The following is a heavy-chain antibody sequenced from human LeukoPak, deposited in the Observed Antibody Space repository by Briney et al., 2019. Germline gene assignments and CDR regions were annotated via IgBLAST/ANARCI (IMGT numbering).Heavy chain of an antibody. CDR1: GFTFSSYA. D-gene: IGHD1-20*01. CDR2: ISSNGGST. Sequence: GGSLRLSCAASGFTFSSYAMYWVRQAPGKGLEFVSTISSNGGSTYYANSVKGRFTISRDNSNNTLYLQMGSLRVEDMAVYYCARDITGVVTGTPSEYWGQGTLDTVSP. J-gene: IGHJ4*02. V-gene: IGHV3-64*01. CDR3: ARDITGVVTGTPSEY.